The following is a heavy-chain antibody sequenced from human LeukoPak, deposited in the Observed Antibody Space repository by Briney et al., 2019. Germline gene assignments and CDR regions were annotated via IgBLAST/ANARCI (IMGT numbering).Heavy chain of an antibody. CDR1: GFTFSSHA. CDR2: VSANGSTT. Sequence: GGSLRLSCAASGFTFSSHAISWVRQAPGKGLEWVSAVSANGSTTYYADSVKGRFTISRDNSRNTLSLQMNSLRAEDTAVYYCARENYMHSLDYWGQGTLVTVPS. CDR3: ARENYMHSLDY. J-gene: IGHJ4*02. D-gene: IGHD5-24*01. V-gene: IGHV3-23*01.